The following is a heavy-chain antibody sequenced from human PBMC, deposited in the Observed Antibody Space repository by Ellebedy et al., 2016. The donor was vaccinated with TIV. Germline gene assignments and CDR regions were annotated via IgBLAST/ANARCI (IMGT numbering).Heavy chain of an antibody. CDR1: GFSFRSYW. J-gene: IGHJ3*02. D-gene: IGHD4-17*01. V-gene: IGHV3-7*01. CDR3: ATDGSYGDYLSPAHAFEI. CDR2: INQGGSER. Sequence: GESLKISCAASGFSFRSYWMTWVRQAPGKGLEWVANINQGGSERHYVDSVKGRFTLSRDNAKNSLYLEMNSLRAEDTAVYYCATDGSYGDYLSPAHAFEIWGQGTVVAVSS.